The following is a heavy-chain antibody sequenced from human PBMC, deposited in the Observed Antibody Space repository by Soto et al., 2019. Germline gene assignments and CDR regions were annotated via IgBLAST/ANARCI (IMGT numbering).Heavy chain of an antibody. CDR2: ITPALHLT. V-gene: IGHV1-69*09. CDR1: GVSFNSYG. Sequence: QVQLQQSGAEVKRPGSSMKVSCKASGVSFNSYGFAWVRQAPGQGLEWLGKITPALHLTNYAQSFQGRVTITADTSTSTLYLELTSLTSKDTAVYYCAWMKMARLDHWGQGTLVTVSS. CDR3: AWMKMARLDH. J-gene: IGHJ4*02. D-gene: IGHD2-2*03.